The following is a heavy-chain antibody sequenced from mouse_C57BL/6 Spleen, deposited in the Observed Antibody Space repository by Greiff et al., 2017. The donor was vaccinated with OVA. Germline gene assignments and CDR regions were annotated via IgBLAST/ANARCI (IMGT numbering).Heavy chain of an antibody. CDR2: IWSGGST. J-gene: IGHJ4*01. Sequence: VHLVESGPGLVQPSQSLSITCTVSGFSLTSYGVHWVRQSPGKGLEWLGVIWSGGSTDYNAAFISRLSISKDNSKSQVFFKMNSLQADDTAIYYCARRYTWAYYSNTGAMDDWGQGTSVTVSS. CDR3: ARRYTWAYYSNTGAMDD. CDR1: GFSLTSYG. V-gene: IGHV2-2*01. D-gene: IGHD2-5*01.